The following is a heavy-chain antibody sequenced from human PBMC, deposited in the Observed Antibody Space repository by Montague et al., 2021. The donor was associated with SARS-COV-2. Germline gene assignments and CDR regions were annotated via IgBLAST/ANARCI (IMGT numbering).Heavy chain of an antibody. CDR1: AGSISSYD. CDR3: ARDFDY. CDR2: MYYSGSS. Sequence: SETLSLTCTVSAGSISSYDLRLIRQPPGKGLEWIGYMYYSGSSNYNPSLKSRVTLSVDTSKNQFSLKLSSVTAADTAVYYCARDFDYWGQGTLVTVSS. J-gene: IGHJ4*02. V-gene: IGHV4-59*13.